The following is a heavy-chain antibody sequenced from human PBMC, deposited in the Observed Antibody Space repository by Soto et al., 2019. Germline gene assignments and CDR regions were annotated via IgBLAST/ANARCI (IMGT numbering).Heavy chain of an antibody. D-gene: IGHD2-21*02. Sequence: QITLKESGPTLVKPTQTLTLTCTFSGFSLTTSGVGVGWIRQPPGKALEWLALIYWDDDKRYSLSLKSRLTITKDTSKNQVVLTMTNMDPVDTATYFCPQAYCGGDCYQYFFDYWGQGTLVTVSS. J-gene: IGHJ4*02. CDR2: IYWDDDK. CDR3: PQAYCGGDCYQYFFDY. CDR1: GFSLTTSGVG. V-gene: IGHV2-5*02.